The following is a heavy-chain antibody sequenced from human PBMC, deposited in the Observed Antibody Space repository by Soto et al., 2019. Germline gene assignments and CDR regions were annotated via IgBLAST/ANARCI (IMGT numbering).Heavy chain of an antibody. CDR3: ARWGTTGGFDL. V-gene: IGHV3-30*19. CDR1: GFRFKSFV. D-gene: IGHD3-16*01. Sequence: QVQLVESGGGVVQPGTSLRLSCAASGFRFKSFVMHWVRQAPGKGLEWVAFTSYDGNNKDYGDSVKGRFTVSRDNSQNTLHLQVAFLRPEDTALYYCARWGTTGGFDLWGQGTLVSVSS. CDR2: TSYDGNNK. J-gene: IGHJ4*02.